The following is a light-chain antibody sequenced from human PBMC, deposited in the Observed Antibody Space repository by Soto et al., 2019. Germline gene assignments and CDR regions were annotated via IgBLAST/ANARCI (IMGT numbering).Light chain of an antibody. J-gene: IGKJ4*01. V-gene: IGKV1-33*01. CDR2: GAS. CDR3: QQYDNVPVT. CDR1: QDISNY. Sequence: DIQMTQSPSSLSASVGDRVTITCQASQDISNYLGWYQQKPGKAPKLLIYGASNLEAGVPSRFSGSGSGTDFTFTISRLQPEDISTYYCQQYDNVPVTFGGGAQVEIK.